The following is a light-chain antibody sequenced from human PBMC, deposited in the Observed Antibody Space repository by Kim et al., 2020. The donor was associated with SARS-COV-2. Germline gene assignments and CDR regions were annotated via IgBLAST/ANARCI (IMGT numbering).Light chain of an antibody. Sequence: DIQMTQSPSSLSASVGERVTITCRASQDINIWLAWYQQRPGKAPKSLIYAASNLQTGVPGRFSGSGSGTEFTLTIRSLQPEDFATYYCQQYVSYPNTFGQGTLLEIK. CDR2: AAS. V-gene: IGKV1D-16*01. CDR3: QQYVSYPNT. J-gene: IGKJ5*01. CDR1: QDINIW.